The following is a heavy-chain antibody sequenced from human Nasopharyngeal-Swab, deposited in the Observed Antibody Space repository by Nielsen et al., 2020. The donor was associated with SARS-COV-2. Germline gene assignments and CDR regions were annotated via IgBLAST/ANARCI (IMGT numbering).Heavy chain of an antibody. CDR3: ARAEGRSSSWPYYYYYGMDV. CDR2: ISSSSSYI. CDR1: GFAFSSYS. J-gene: IGHJ6*02. D-gene: IGHD6-13*01. V-gene: IGHV3-21*01. Sequence: ESLKISCAASGFAFSSYSMNWVRQAPGKGLEWVSSISSSSSYIYYADSVKGRFTISRDNAKNSLYLQMNSLRAEDTAVYYCARAEGRSSSWPYYYYYGMDVWGQGTTVTVSS.